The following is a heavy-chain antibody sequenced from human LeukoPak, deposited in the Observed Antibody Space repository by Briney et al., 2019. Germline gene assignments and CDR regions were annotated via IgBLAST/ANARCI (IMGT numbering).Heavy chain of an antibody. J-gene: IGHJ2*01. Sequence: GGSLRLSCVASGFPFDIYWMSWVRQGPGKGLEWVANIKSDGSEECYADSVKGRLTVSRDNAKNSLFLQMNSLRVEDTAVYYCAKEKTVAGWYFDLWGRGTLVTVSS. CDR3: AKEKTVAGWYFDL. V-gene: IGHV3-7*01. CDR2: IKSDGSEE. CDR1: GFPFDIYW. D-gene: IGHD6-19*01.